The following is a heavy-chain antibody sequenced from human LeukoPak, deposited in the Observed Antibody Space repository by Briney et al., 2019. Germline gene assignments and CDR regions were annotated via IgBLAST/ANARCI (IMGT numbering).Heavy chain of an antibody. CDR3: AKGYCRGISCYSDY. CDR1: GFTFSNYW. Sequence: GGSLRLSCAGSGFTFSNYWVHWVRQAPGKGLVWVSRINEDGSRTDYADSVKGRFTISRDNSKNTLYLQMNSLRAEDTAVYYCAKGYCRGISCYSDYWGQGTLVTVSS. CDR2: INEDGSRT. J-gene: IGHJ4*02. V-gene: IGHV3-74*01. D-gene: IGHD2-2*02.